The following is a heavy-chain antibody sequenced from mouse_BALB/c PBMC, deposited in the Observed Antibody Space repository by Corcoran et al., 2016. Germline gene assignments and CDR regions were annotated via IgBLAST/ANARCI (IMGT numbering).Heavy chain of an antibody. CDR2: INPYNGGT. Sequence: EVQLQQSGPELVKPGASMKISCKASGYSFTGYTMNWVKQSHGKNLEWIGLINPYNGGTSYNQKFKGKPTLTVDKSSSTAYMEIISLTSEDSAGYYCARHWDKYWYFDVWGAGTTVTVSS. V-gene: IGHV1-18*01. CDR1: GYSFTGYT. D-gene: IGHD4-1*01. CDR3: ARHWDKYWYFDV. J-gene: IGHJ1*01.